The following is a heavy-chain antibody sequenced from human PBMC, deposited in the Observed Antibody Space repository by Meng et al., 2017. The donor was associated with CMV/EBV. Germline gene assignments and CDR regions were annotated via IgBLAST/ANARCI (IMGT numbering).Heavy chain of an antibody. D-gene: IGHD2-2*01. J-gene: IGHJ4*02. CDR3: AGTDCSSTSCYLNY. Sequence: TVSGGSIRSCFWSWVRQAAGKGLEWIGRIYSDGNTNYKAALESRVTMSVSTSWNQFSLKLSSVTAADTAVYYCAGTDCSSTSCYLNYWGQGTLVTVSS. CDR2: IYSDGNT. CDR1: GGSIRSCF. V-gene: IGHV4-4*07.